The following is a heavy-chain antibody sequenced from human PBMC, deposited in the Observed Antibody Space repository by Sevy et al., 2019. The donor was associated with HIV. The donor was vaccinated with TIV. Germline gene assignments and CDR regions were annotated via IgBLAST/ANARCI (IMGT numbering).Heavy chain of an antibody. D-gene: IGHD2-21*02. CDR1: GFIFSNYN. J-gene: IGHJ4*02. V-gene: IGHV3-21*01. Sequence: GESLKISCVASGFIFSNYNMHWVRQAPGKGLQWVSCISSSSNDIYYADSVKGRFTISRDNAKNSLYLQMNSLRAEDTAVYYCARKMELLVPDYWGQGTLVTVSS. CDR3: ARKMELLVPDY. CDR2: ISSSSNDI.